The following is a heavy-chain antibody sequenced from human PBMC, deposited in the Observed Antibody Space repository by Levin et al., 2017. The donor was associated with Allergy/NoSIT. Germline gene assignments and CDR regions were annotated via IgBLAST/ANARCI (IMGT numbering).Heavy chain of an antibody. Sequence: GGSLRLSCAASGFTFSSYNMHWVRQAPGKGLEWVSSISTRSSYIDYADSVKGRFTISRDNAQNSLYLQMNSLRAEDTAVYYCARDADYYGSPFDPWGQGTLVTVSS. D-gene: IGHD3-10*01. J-gene: IGHJ5*02. V-gene: IGHV3-21*06. CDR2: ISTRSSYI. CDR1: GFTFSSYN. CDR3: ARDADYYGSPFDP.